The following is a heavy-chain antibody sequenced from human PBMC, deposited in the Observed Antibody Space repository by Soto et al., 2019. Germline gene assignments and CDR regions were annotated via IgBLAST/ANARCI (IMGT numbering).Heavy chain of an antibody. J-gene: IGHJ3*02. CDR1: DYSITNGYY. Sequence: SETLYLTCAVSDYSITNGYYSGWFLQPPGQGLEWIGYIYYSGSTYYNPSLKSRVTISVDTSKNQFSLKLSSVTAADTAVYYCAGALYYYDSSGYRAFDIWGQGTMVT. CDR3: AGALYYYDSSGYRAFDI. D-gene: IGHD3-22*01. V-gene: IGHV4-31*11. CDR2: IYYSGST.